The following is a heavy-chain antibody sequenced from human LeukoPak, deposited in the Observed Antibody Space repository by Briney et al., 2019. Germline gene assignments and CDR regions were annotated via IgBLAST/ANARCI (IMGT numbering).Heavy chain of an antibody. D-gene: IGHD5-18*01. J-gene: IGHJ4*02. V-gene: IGHV4-34*01. Sequence: SETLSLTCAVYGGSFSGYYWSWIRQPPGKGLEWIGEINHSGSTNYNPSLKSRVTISVDTSKNQFSLKLSSVTAADTAVYYCARGQLGYSYGNSFDYWGQGTPVTVSS. CDR1: GGSFSGYY. CDR2: INHSGST. CDR3: ARGQLGYSYGNSFDY.